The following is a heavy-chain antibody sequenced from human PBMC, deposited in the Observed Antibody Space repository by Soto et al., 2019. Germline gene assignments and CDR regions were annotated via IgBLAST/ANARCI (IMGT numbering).Heavy chain of an antibody. D-gene: IGHD2-2*01. Sequence: QGQLQQWGAGLLKTSETLSLTCAVYGGSFSGYYWTWIRQTPGKGLEWIGEINHSGTTKYNPSLKSQVTISIDTSKNQFSLHVTSVTAADTAVYFCARGIGYCSSTNCYSSRHLRFDSWGQGALVTVSS. CDR3: ARGIGYCSSTNCYSSRHLRFDS. J-gene: IGHJ4*02. CDR1: GGSFSGYY. CDR2: INHSGTT. V-gene: IGHV4-34*01.